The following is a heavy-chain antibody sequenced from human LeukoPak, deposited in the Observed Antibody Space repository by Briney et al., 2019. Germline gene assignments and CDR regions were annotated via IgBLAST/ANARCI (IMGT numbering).Heavy chain of an antibody. CDR1: GGSISSYY. CDR2: IHFGGYT. Sequence: SETLSLTCTVSGGSISSYYWSWIRQSPGKGLECIGFIHFGGYTYYNPSLKSRVTMSVDTSKNQFSLRLTSVIAADTAVYYCARVLDYDSSRSDAFDIWGQGTMLTVSS. D-gene: IGHD3-22*01. CDR3: ARVLDYDSSRSDAFDI. J-gene: IGHJ3*02. V-gene: IGHV4-59*01.